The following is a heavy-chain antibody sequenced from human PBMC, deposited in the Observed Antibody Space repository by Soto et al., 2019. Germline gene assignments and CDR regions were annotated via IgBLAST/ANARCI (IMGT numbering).Heavy chain of an antibody. V-gene: IGHV3-33*01. D-gene: IGHD2-2*01. CDR3: ARDPGLDCSSTSCYHYYYGMDV. J-gene: IGHJ6*02. CDR1: GFTFSSYG. CDR2: IWYDGSNK. Sequence: GGPLRLSCAASGFTFSSYGMHWVRQAPGKGLEWVAVIWYDGSNKYYADSVKGRFTISRDNSKNTLYLQMNSLRAEDTAVYYCARDPGLDCSSTSCYHYYYGMDVWGQGTTVTVSS.